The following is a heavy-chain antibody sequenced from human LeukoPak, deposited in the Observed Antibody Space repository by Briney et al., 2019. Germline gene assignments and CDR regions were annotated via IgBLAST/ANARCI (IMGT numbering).Heavy chain of an antibody. V-gene: IGHV4-39*01. CDR3: ATWRTAKTGFDY. Sequence: SETLSLTCTVSGGXISSNTYYWGWIRQPPGKGLEWIGSIYYSGSPYYNPSLKSRVTISVDTSKNQFSLRPSSVTAADTAVYYCATWRTAKTGFDYWGQGTLVTVSS. CDR2: IYYSGSP. CDR1: GGXISSNTYY. D-gene: IGHD1-1*01. J-gene: IGHJ4*02.